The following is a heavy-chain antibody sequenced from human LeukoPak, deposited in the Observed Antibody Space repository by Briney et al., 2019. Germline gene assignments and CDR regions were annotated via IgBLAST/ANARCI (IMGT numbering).Heavy chain of an antibody. J-gene: IGHJ4*02. CDR3: ATGDDSSGYYYFHY. D-gene: IGHD3-22*01. CDR1: GFTFSSYA. CDR2: ISGSGGST. Sequence: GGSLRLSCAASGFTFSSYAMSWVRLAPGKGLEWVSAISGSGGSTYYADSVKGRFTISRDNSKNTLYLQMNSLRAEDTAVYYCATGDDSSGYYYFHYWGQGTLVTVSS. V-gene: IGHV3-23*01.